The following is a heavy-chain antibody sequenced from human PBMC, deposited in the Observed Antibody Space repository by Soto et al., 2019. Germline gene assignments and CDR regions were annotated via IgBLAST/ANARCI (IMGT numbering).Heavy chain of an antibody. CDR1: GFTFSSYG. Sequence: PGGSLRLSCAASGFTFSSYGMHWVRQAPGKGLEWVAVISYDGSNKYYADSVKGRFTISRDNSKNTLYLQMDSLRAEDTAVYYCAKDGSGVLRFLEWLLFSRFEYCGQGTLVTVSS. J-gene: IGHJ4*02. CDR2: ISYDGSNK. V-gene: IGHV3-30*18. CDR3: AKDGSGVLRFLEWLLFSRFEY. D-gene: IGHD3-3*01.